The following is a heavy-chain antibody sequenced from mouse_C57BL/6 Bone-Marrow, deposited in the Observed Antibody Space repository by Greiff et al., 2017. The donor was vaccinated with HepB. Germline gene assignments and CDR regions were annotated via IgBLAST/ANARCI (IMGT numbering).Heavy chain of an antibody. V-gene: IGHV1-18*01. J-gene: IGHJ4*01. CDR2: INPNNGGT. Sequence: EVQLQQSGPELVKPGASVKIPCKASGYTFTDYNMDWVKQSHGKSLEWIGDINPNNGGTIYNQKFKGKATLTVDKSSRTAYMELRSLTSEDTAVYYCARNPWGYYAMYYWGQGTSVTVSS. CDR1: GYTFTDYN. CDR3: ARNPWGYYAMYY.